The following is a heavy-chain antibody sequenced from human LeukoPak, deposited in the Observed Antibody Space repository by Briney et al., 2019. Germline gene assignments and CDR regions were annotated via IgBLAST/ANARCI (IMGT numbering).Heavy chain of an antibody. D-gene: IGHD3-22*01. V-gene: IGHV3-23*01. J-gene: IGHJ4*02. CDR1: GFTFSSYA. Sequence: GGSLRLSCAASGFTFSSYAMSWVRQAPGKGLEWVSAISGSGGSTYYADSVKGRFTISRDDSKNTLYLQMNSLRAEDTAVYYCAKASYVPYYYDSSGYFDYWGQGTLVTVSS. CDR3: AKASYVPYYYDSSGYFDY. CDR2: ISGSGGST.